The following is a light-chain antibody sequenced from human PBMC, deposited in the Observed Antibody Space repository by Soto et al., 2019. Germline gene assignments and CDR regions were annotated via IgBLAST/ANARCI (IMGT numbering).Light chain of an antibody. CDR3: QQRFSLPPT. J-gene: IGKJ4*01. Sequence: EIGLTQSPATLSLSPGERATLSCRASQSVSRYLAWYQQKPGQAPRLVIHDTSTRATGVPDTFSGSGSGTEFTLIISTLEPEDFATYYCQQRFSLPPTVGGGTHIEIK. CDR1: QSVSRY. V-gene: IGKV3-11*01. CDR2: DTS.